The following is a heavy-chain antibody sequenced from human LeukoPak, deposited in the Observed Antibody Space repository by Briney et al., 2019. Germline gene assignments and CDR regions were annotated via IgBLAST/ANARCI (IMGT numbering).Heavy chain of an antibody. J-gene: IGHJ4*02. CDR1: GFTFSSYA. D-gene: IGHD4-23*01. CDR2: ISYDGSNK. Sequence: GRSLRLSCAASGFTFSSYAMHWVRQAPGKGLEWVAVISYDGSNKYYADSVKGRFTISRVNSKNTLYLQMNSLRAEDTAVYYCARFDDYGGNGLDYWGQGTLVTVSS. CDR3: ARFDDYGGNGLDY. V-gene: IGHV3-30-3*01.